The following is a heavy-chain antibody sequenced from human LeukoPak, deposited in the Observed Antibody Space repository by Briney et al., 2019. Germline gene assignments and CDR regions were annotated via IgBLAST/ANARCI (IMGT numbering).Heavy chain of an antibody. CDR2: IYPGDSDT. CDR3: ARRTYCGGDCYVDY. V-gene: IGHV5-51*01. Sequence: GESLKISCDTSGYSFSTYWIAWVRQMSGTGLELMGFIYPGDSDTRYSPSFQGQVTISADKSISTAYLQWSSLKASDTAMYYCARRTYCGGDCYVDYWGQGTPVTVSS. D-gene: IGHD2-21*02. CDR1: GYSFSTYW. J-gene: IGHJ4*02.